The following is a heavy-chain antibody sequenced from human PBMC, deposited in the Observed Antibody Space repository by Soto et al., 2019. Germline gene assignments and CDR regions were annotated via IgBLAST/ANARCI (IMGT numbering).Heavy chain of an antibody. J-gene: IGHJ4*02. V-gene: IGHV1-8*01. D-gene: IGHD3-3*01. CDR2: MNPNSGNT. CDR3: ARTEGEWLFRGDFDY. Sequence: QVQLVQSGAEVKKPGASVKVSCKASGYTFTSYDINWVRQATGQGLEWMGWMNPNSGNTGYAQKFQGRVTMTRNTSISTAHEELSSLRTEDTAVYYCARTEGEWLFRGDFDYWGQGTLVTVSS. CDR1: GYTFTSYD.